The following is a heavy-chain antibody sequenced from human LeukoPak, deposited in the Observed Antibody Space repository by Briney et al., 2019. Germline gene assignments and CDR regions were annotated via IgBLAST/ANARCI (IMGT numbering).Heavy chain of an antibody. CDR3: AIARPGPNWFDP. CDR1: GYSISSGYY. D-gene: IGHD6-6*01. V-gene: IGHV4-38-2*02. Sequence: SETLSLTCTVSGYSISSGYYWGWIRQPPGKGLEWIGSIYHSGSTYYNPSLKSRVTISVDTSKNQFSLKLSSVTAADTAVYYCAIARPGPNWFDPWGQGTLVTVSS. J-gene: IGHJ5*02. CDR2: IYHSGST.